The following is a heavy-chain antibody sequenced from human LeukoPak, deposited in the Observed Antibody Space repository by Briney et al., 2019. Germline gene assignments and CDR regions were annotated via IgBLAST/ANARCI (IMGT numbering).Heavy chain of an antibody. J-gene: IGHJ4*02. CDR1: GGTFSSYA. D-gene: IGHD6-13*01. Sequence: ASVKVSCKASGGTFSSYAISWVRQAPGQGLEWMGRIIPILGIANYAQKFQGRVTITADKSTSTAYMELSSLRSEDTAVYYCARVGSAAAGSYFFDYWGQGTLVTVSS. V-gene: IGHV1-69*04. CDR3: ARVGSAAAGSYFFDY. CDR2: IIPILGIA.